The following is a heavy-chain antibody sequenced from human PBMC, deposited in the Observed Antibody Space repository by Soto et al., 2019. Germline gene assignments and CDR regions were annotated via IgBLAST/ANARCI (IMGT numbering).Heavy chain of an antibody. Sequence: LRLSCAASGFTFDDYAMHWVRQAPGKGLEWVSGISWNSGSIGYADSVKGRFTISRDNAKNSLYLQMNSLRAEDTALYYCAKGYGSGSYSGPFWFDPWGQGTLVTVS. J-gene: IGHJ5*02. CDR2: ISWNSGSI. CDR1: GFTFDDYA. CDR3: AKGYGSGSYSGPFWFDP. V-gene: IGHV3-9*01. D-gene: IGHD3-10*01.